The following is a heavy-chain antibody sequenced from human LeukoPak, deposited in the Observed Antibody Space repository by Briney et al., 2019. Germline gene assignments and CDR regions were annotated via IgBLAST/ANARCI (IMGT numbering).Heavy chain of an antibody. Sequence: ASVKVSCKTSGYTFTGYYMHWVRQAPGQGLEWMGWINPNSGGTNYAQKFQGRVTMTRDTSISTAYMELSSLRSDDTAVYYCARDPGLSGVPFDYWGQGTLVTVSS. CDR3: ARDPGLSGVPFDY. CDR1: GYTFTGYY. D-gene: IGHD3-3*01. J-gene: IGHJ4*02. V-gene: IGHV1-2*02. CDR2: INPNSGGT.